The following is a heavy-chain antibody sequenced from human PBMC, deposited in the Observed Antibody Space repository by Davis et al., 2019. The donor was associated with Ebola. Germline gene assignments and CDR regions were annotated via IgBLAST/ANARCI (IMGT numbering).Heavy chain of an antibody. D-gene: IGHD3-9*01. J-gene: IGHJ4*02. V-gene: IGHV1-8*01. Sequence: ASVKVSCKASGYTFTNYDVHWVRQGTGQGLEWIGWMNPNSGNTGYAQKFQGRVTMTRDTSTSTVYMELNSPRSEDTAVYYCAGGGGYTDWLSPFWRYWGQGTLVTVSS. CDR2: MNPNSGNT. CDR3: AGGGGYTDWLSPFWRY. CDR1: GYTFTNYD.